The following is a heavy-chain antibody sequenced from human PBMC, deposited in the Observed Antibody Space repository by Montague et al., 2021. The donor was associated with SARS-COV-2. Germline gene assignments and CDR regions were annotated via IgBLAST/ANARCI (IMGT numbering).Heavy chain of an antibody. D-gene: IGHD1-1*01. CDR1: GGSLSTYY. J-gene: IGHJ6*02. CDR3: ARNAYKHYGLDV. V-gene: IGHV4-59*08. Sequence: SETLSLTCSVSGGSLSTYYWSWIRQPPGKGLEWIGYIDDSGTTRYNPSLRSRATISLDLSTNQFSLDLNSVTAADTAVYYCARNAYKHYGLDVWGQGTMVTVSS. CDR2: IDDSGTT.